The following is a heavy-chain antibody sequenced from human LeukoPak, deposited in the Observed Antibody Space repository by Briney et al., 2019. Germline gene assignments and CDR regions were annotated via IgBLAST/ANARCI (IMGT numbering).Heavy chain of an antibody. V-gene: IGHV3-30*18. D-gene: IGHD6-13*01. CDR1: GFTFTTYG. Sequence: GGSLRLSCAASGFTFTTYGMHWVRQAPGKGLEWVAVVSYDGTNKYYADSVKGRFTISRDSPKNTLYLQMNSLRAEDTAVYYCAKGYDSSSWHYFDYWGQGTLVTVSS. J-gene: IGHJ4*02. CDR2: VSYDGTNK. CDR3: AKGYDSSSWHYFDY.